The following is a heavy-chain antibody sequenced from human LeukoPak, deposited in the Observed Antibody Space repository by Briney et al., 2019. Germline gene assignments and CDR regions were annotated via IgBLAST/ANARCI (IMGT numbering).Heavy chain of an antibody. CDR2: FDPEDGET. V-gene: IGHV1-24*01. Sequence: ASVKVSCKVSGYTLTELSMHWVRQAPGKGLEWMGGFDPEDGETIYAQKFQGRVTMTEDTSTDTAYMELSSLRSEDTAVYYCAVTKGGYSSSWPLGSGDYWGQGTLVTVSS. CDR3: AVTKGGYSSSWPLGSGDY. J-gene: IGHJ4*02. CDR1: GYTLTELS. D-gene: IGHD6-13*01.